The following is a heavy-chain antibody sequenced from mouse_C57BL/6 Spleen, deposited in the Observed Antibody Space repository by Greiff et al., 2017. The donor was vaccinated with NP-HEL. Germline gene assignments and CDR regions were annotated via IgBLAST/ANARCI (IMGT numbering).Heavy chain of an antibody. CDR1: GYSITSGYY. J-gene: IGHJ4*01. CDR2: ISYDGSN. CDR3: ATLPLDYGSSYYAMDY. V-gene: IGHV3-6*01. Sequence: EVQRVESGPGLVKPSQSLSLTCSVTGYSITSGYYWNWIRQFPGNKLEWMGYISYDGSNNYNPSLKNRISITRDTSKNQFFLKLNSVTTEDTATYYCATLPLDYGSSYYAMDYWGQGTSVTVSS. D-gene: IGHD1-1*01.